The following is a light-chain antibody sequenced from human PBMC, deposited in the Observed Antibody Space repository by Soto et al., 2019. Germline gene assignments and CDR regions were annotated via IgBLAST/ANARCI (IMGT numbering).Light chain of an antibody. CDR2: NNN. CDR1: TSNVGTNS. Sequence: QSVLTQPPSASGTPGQRVTISCSGSTSNVGTNSVIWYQQLPGLAPKLLLYNNNHRPSGVPDRFSGSKSGTSASLAISVLQAEDEDDYYCAAWDDSLNGHAVFGGGTQLTVL. V-gene: IGLV1-44*01. J-gene: IGLJ7*01. CDR3: AAWDDSLNGHAV.